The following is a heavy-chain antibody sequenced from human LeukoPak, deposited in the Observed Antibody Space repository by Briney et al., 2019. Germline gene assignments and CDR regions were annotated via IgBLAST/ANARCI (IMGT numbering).Heavy chain of an antibody. D-gene: IGHD3-22*01. CDR3: ARETAADRSGYPGWFDP. Sequence: SETLSLTCTVSGGSINSYYWSWIRQPPGKGLEWIGYIHYSGSTNYNPSFKSRVTISINTSKSQFSLKLTPVTAADTAVYYCARETAADRSGYPGWFDPWGQGTQVTVSS. V-gene: IGHV4-59*12. CDR2: IHYSGST. J-gene: IGHJ5*02. CDR1: GGSINSYY.